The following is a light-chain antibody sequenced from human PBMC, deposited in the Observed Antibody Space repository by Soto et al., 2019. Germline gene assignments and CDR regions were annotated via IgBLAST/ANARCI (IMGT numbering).Light chain of an antibody. J-gene: IGKJ4*02. CDR1: QDISSN. CDR2: DAS. CDR3: QQYDNRPRT. Sequence: DILMTQSPSSLSASVGERATLSCRASQDISSNLTWYQQKPGKAPKLLIYDASNWETGVPARFSGSGSGTEFTLTISSLQPEDIATYYCQQYDNRPRTFGGGTKVDIK. V-gene: IGKV1-33*01.